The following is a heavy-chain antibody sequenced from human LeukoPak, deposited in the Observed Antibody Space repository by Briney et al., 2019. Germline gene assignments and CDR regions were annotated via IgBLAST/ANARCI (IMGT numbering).Heavy chain of an antibody. CDR2: IYYTGST. J-gene: IGHJ5*02. CDR3: ARDRGSNWYKGWFDP. D-gene: IGHD6-13*01. V-gene: IGHV4-30-4*01. Sequence: SETLSLTCTVSGGSITSGDYYWSWIRQPPGKGLEWIGYIYYTGSTNYNPSLKSRLTMPVDTSKNQFSLKLDSVTTADTAVYYCARDRGSNWYKGWFDPWGQGTLVIVSS. CDR1: GGSITSGDYY.